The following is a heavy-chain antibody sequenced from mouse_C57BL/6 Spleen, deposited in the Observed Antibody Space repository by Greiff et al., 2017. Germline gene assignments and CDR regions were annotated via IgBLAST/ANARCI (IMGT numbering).Heavy chain of an antibody. J-gene: IGHJ3*01. CDR1: GYTFTSYW. D-gene: IGHD2-4*01. CDR3: ARWDDYDRVAY. CDR2: IDPSDSET. V-gene: IGHV1-52*01. Sequence: QVQLQQPGAELVRPGSSVKLSCKASGYTFTSYWMHWVKQRPIQGLEWIGNIDPSDSETNYNQKFKDKATLTVDKSSSTAYMQLSSLTSEDSAVYYCARWDDYDRVAYWGQGTLVTVSA.